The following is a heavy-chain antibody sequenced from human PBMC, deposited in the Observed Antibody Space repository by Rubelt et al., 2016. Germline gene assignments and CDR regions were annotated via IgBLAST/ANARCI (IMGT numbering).Heavy chain of an antibody. CDR1: GYTFTGYY. CDR3: ASDADYYDSSGYYPY. J-gene: IGHJ4*02. V-gene: IGHV1-18*04. D-gene: IGHD3-22*01. Sequence: QVQLVQSGSELKKPGASVKVSCKASGYTFTGYYMHWVRQAPGQGLEWMGWISAYNGNTNYAQKLQAGVTMTTNTSRRTAYMELRGLSSDDTAGYYGASDADYYDSSGYYPYWGQGTLVTVSS. CDR2: ISAYNGNT.